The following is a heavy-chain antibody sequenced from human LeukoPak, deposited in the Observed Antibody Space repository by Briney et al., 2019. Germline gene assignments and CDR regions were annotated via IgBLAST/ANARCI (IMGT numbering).Heavy chain of an antibody. CDR1: GGSISSSSYY. V-gene: IGHV4-39*07. CDR3: ARVPHYYDSSGESDY. J-gene: IGHJ4*02. CDR2: IYYSGST. D-gene: IGHD3-22*01. Sequence: SETLSLTCTVSGGSISSSSYYWGWIRQPPGKGLEWIGSIYYSGSTYYNPSLKSRVTISVDMSKNQFSLKLSSVTAADTAVYYCARVPHYYDSSGESDYWGQGTLVTVSS.